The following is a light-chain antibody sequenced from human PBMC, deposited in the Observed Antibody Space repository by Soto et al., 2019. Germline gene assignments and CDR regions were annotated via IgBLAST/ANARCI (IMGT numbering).Light chain of an antibody. CDR3: QQAHSFPWT. CDR2: AAS. V-gene: IGKV1-12*01. CDR1: QGVGSW. J-gene: IGKJ1*01. Sequence: DIPMTQSPSSVSAPVGDRVTITCRASQGVGSWLAWYQQKPGKAPKLLIFAASSLQSGVPSRFSGSGSGTDFTLTISSLQPEDVASYYCQQAHSFPWTFGQGTKVEIK.